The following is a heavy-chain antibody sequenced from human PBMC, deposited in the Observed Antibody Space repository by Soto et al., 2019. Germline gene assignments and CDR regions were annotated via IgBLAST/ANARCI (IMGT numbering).Heavy chain of an antibody. D-gene: IGHD6-19*01. CDR3: ARDRDGGWFHMDV. CDR1: GFPFWHYG. Sequence: QVQLVESGGGVVQPGRSLRLSCVGSGFPFWHYGMHWVRQAPCKGLEGVAVIWSDGNKESYADSVKGRFAISRDNSKDTLYLQMNSLRAEHTAVYFCARDRDGGWFHMDVWGQGTTVTVSS. J-gene: IGHJ6*02. CDR2: IWSDGNKE. V-gene: IGHV3-33*01.